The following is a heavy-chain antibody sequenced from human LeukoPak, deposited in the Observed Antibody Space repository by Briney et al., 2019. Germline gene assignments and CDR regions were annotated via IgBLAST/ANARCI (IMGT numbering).Heavy chain of an antibody. V-gene: IGHV3-23*01. J-gene: IGHJ6*02. D-gene: IGHD3-3*01. Sequence: PGGSLRLSCAASGFTFSSYAMNWVRQAPGQGLEWVSAINGNGGSTYYADSVKGRFTISRDNSKNTLYLQMNSLRAEDTAVYDCAKSGDYDFWSGYYADMDVWGQGTTVTVSS. CDR2: INGNGGST. CDR1: GFTFSSYA. CDR3: AKSGDYDFWSGYYADMDV.